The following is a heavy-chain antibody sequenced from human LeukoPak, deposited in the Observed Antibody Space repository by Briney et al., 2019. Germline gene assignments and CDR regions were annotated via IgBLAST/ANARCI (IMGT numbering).Heavy chain of an antibody. CDR3: ARGPYSSNWYVDY. V-gene: IGHV3-48*03. CDR2: ISRTGNSI. D-gene: IGHD6-13*01. Sequence: PGGSLRLSCAASGFTLSSYEMNWVRLAPGKGLEWISYISRTGNSIYYADSMKGRFTISRDSAKNSLYLQMNSLRAEDTAVYYCARGPYSSNWYVDYWGQGTLVTVAS. J-gene: IGHJ4*02. CDR1: GFTLSSYE.